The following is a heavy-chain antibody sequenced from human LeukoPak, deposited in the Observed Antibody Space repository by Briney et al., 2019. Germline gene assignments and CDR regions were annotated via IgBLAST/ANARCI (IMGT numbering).Heavy chain of an antibody. CDR2: ISTTSSYT. D-gene: IGHD1-1*01. CDR1: GFTFSDYY. J-gene: IGHJ4*02. CDR3: ARNTGTYDY. V-gene: IGHV3-11*06. Sequence: GGSLRLSCAASGFTFSDYYMCWIRQAPGKGLEWVSYISTTSSYTKYADSVKGRFTISRDNAKNSLYLQMNSLRAEDTAVYYCARNTGTYDYWGQGTLVTVSS.